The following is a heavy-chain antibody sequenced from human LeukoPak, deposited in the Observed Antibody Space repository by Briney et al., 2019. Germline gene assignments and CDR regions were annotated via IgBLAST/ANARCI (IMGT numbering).Heavy chain of an antibody. CDR2: IYSGGST. J-gene: IGHJ4*02. D-gene: IGHD6-19*01. V-gene: IGHV3-53*01. Sequence: GGSLRLSCAASEFTVSNNYMSWVRQAPGKGLEWVSVIYSGGSTYYADSVKGRFTISRDNSKNTLYLQMNSLRAEDTAVYYCARDSVAGTDFYYFDYWGQGTLVTVSS. CDR1: EFTVSNNY. CDR3: ARDSVAGTDFYYFDY.